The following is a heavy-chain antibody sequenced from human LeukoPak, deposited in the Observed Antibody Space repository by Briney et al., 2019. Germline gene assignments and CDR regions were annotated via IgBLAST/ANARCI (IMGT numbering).Heavy chain of an antibody. CDR3: ASTLLWFGEPSPVGMDV. V-gene: IGHV3-66*01. D-gene: IGHD3-10*01. J-gene: IGHJ6*02. CDR1: GFTFSSYS. CDR2: IYSGGST. Sequence: GGSLRLSCAASGFTFSSYSMNWVRQAPGKGLEWVSVIYSGGSTYYADSVKGRFTISRDNSKNTLYLQMNSLRAEDTAVYYCASTLLWFGEPSPVGMDVWGQGTTVTVSS.